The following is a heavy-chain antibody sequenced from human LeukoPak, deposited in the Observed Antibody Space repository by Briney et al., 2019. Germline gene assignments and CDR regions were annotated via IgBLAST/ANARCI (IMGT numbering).Heavy chain of an antibody. Sequence: SETLSLTCTVSGGSISSSSYYWGWIRQPPGKGLEWIGSIYYSGSTYYNPSLKSRVTISVDTSKNQFSLKLSSVTAADTAVYYCARRKVTYYGSGSRSNWFDPWGQGTLVTVSS. CDR1: GGSISSSSYY. CDR2: IYYSGST. V-gene: IGHV4-39*07. CDR3: ARRKVTYYGSGSRSNWFDP. J-gene: IGHJ5*02. D-gene: IGHD3-10*01.